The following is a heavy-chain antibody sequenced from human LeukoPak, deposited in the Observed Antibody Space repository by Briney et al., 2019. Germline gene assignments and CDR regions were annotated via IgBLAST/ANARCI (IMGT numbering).Heavy chain of an antibody. CDR1: GFTFSNAW. CDR2: ISNYGSTK. CDR3: ARYCSGSICYSGVDY. J-gene: IGHJ4*02. Sequence: GGSLRLSCAVSGFTFSNAWMAWVRQAPGKGLEWISYISNYGSTKKYADSVKGRLTISRENSKNTLYLQMSSLRAEDTAVYYCARYCSGSICYSGVDYWGQGTLVPVSS. D-gene: IGHD2-15*01. V-gene: IGHV3-48*01.